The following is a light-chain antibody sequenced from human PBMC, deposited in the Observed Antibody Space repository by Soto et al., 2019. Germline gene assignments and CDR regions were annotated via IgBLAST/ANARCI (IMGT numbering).Light chain of an antibody. J-gene: IGKJ1*01. Sequence: EIVMTQSPGTLSVSPGERATLSCRASQNIISNLAWYQQKPGQAPRLLIFFASTRVTGIPARFNGSGSGTEFTLTISSLQSEDFGVYYCQQYYSWPRGTFGQGTKVDNK. V-gene: IGKV3-15*01. CDR2: FAS. CDR3: QQYYSWPRGT. CDR1: QNIISN.